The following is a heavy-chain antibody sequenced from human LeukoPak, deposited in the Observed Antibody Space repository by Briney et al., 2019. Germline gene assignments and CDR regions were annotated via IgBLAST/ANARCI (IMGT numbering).Heavy chain of an antibody. J-gene: IGHJ4*02. Sequence: SETLSLTCTVSGGSISSSSYYWGWIRQPPGKGLEWIGSIYYSGSTYYNPSLKSRVTISVDTSKNQFSLKLSSVTAADTAVYYCARASSVAAPHFDYWGQGTLVTVSS. CDR1: GGSISSSSYY. D-gene: IGHD6-19*01. CDR3: ARASSVAAPHFDY. CDR2: IYYSGST. V-gene: IGHV4-39*07.